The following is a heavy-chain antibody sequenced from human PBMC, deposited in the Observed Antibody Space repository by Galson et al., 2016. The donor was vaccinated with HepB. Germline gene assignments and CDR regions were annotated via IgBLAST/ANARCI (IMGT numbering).Heavy chain of an antibody. CDR2: IYAGGTT. CDR3: AREDRQNDYGLDV. J-gene: IGHJ6*02. D-gene: IGHD1-14*01. V-gene: IGHV3-53*01. Sequence: SLRLSCAASGFTVSSNFMSWVRQAPGKGLEWVSVIYAGGTTYYADSVKGRFTTSRDNSENTLYLQMNSLRAEDSAVYYCAREDRQNDYGLDVWGQGATVTVSS. CDR1: GFTVSSNF.